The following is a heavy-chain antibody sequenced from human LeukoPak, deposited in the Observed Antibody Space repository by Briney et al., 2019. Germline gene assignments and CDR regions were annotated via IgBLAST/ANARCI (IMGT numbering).Heavy chain of an antibody. V-gene: IGHV4-34*01. CDR1: GGSFSGYY. D-gene: IGHD4-11*01. J-gene: IGHJ6*03. Sequence: SETLSLTCAVYGGSFSGYYWSWIRQPPGKGLEWIGEINHSGSTNYNPSLKSRVTISVDTSKNQFSLKLSSVTAADTAVYYCARQYSNSPYYYYYYYMDVWGKGTTVTVS. CDR2: INHSGST. CDR3: ARQYSNSPYYYYYYYMDV.